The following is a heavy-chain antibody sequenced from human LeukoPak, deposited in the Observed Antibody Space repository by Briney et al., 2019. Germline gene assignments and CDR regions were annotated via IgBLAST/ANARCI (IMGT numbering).Heavy chain of an antibody. CDR3: AXXXXVVVVXXTRSGANLDYRNYYFDY. Sequence: SETLSLTCAVYGGSFSGYNWSWIRQPPGRGLEXXXXXXXXXXXXXXXSLKSRVXISXXTSKNQFSLKLSSVTAAATAVNYCAXXXXVVVVXXTRSGANLDYRNYYFDYWGQGTLVTVSS. V-gene: IGHV4-34*01. J-gene: IGHJ4*02. CDR2: XXXXXXX. CDR1: GGSFSGYN. D-gene: IGHD2-15*01.